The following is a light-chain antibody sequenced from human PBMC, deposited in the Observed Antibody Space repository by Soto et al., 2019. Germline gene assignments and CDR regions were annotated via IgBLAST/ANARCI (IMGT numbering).Light chain of an antibody. V-gene: IGKV1-5*01. J-gene: IGKJ1*01. CDR3: QQYMPYT. CDR1: QSIRNG. Sequence: DIQMTQFPSTLSASVGDRVTISCRASQSIRNGLGWYQQKPGKPPKVLIYDASTLESGVPSRFSCSVSGTEITLTLRRVQPEDFASYHYQQYMPYTFGQGTKVDIK. CDR2: DAS.